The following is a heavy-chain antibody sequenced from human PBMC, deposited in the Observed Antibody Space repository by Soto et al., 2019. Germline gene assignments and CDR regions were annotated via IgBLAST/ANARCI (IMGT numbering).Heavy chain of an antibody. J-gene: IGHJ4*02. CDR3: ARDFYPLAYYFDY. CDR2: ISGLDGKT. CDR1: GYTFHKHG. V-gene: IGHV1-18*04. Sequence: SVKVSCKASGYTFHKHGIRGVRPAPGQGLEWLGWISGLDGKTKYAQRLQGRVTMTADTSTSTAYMELRSLRSDDTAVYYCARDFYPLAYYFDYWGQGTLVTVSS.